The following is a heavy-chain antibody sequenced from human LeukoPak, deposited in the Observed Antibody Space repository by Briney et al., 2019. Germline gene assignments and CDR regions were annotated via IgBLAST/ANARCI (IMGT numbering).Heavy chain of an antibody. V-gene: IGHV4-61*01. CDR3: ARSSGSGSLPYYFDY. CDR1: GGPISSSSYY. D-gene: IGHD1-26*01. CDR2: IYYSGST. J-gene: IGHJ4*02. Sequence: PSETLSLTCTVSGGPISSSSYYWSWIRQPPGKGLEWIGYIYYSGSTNYNPSLRSRVTISVDTSKNQFSLKLTSVTAADTAVYYCARSSGSGSLPYYFDYWGQGTLVTVSS.